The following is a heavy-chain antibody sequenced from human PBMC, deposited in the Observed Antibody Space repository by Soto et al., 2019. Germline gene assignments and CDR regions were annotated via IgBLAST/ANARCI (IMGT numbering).Heavy chain of an antibody. V-gene: IGHV3-66*01. CDR3: ARNSGSKLGPRTAGKGH. CDR2: IYSGGTT. Sequence: EVQLVESGGALVQPGGSLRLSCAASGFTVSNNYMSWVRQAPGKGLEWVSLIYSGGTTSYADSVKGRFTISRDSSKNTLNLQMNSLRAEDTAVYYCARNSGSKLGPRTAGKGHWGQGTLVTVSS. J-gene: IGHJ4*02. CDR1: GFTVSNNY. D-gene: IGHD7-27*01.